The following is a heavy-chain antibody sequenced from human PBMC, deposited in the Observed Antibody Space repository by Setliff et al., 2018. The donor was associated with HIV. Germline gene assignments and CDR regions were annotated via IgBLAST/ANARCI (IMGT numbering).Heavy chain of an antibody. V-gene: IGHV1-69*05. CDR1: GGTFSSYA. CDR3: AREGRRGRVAVARYNWFDP. J-gene: IGHJ5*02. CDR2: IIPIFGTA. D-gene: IGHD6-19*01. Sequence: SVKVSCKASGGTFSSYAISWVRQAPGQGLEWMGGIIPIFGTANYAQKFQGRVTITTGESTSTAYMELSSLRSEDTAVYYCAREGRRGRVAVARYNWFDPWGQGTLVTVSS.